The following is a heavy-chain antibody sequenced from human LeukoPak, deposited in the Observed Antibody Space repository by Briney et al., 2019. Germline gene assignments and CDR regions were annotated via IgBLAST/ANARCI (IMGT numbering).Heavy chain of an antibody. D-gene: IGHD1-7*01. CDR2: IYTSGST. CDR3: ARQGENYSSFDY. J-gene: IGHJ4*02. V-gene: IGHV4-4*07. CDR1: GGFISSYY. Sequence: PSETLSLTCTVSGGFISSYYWSWIRQPAGKGLEWIGRIYTSGSTNYNPSLKSRLTISVDTSKNQFSLKLSSVTAADTAVYYCARQGENYSSFDYWGQGTLVTVSS.